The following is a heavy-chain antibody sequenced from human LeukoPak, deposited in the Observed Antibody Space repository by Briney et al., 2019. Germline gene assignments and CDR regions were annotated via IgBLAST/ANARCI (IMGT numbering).Heavy chain of an antibody. Sequence: GGSLRLSCAPSGVTFSSYAMNWVREAPGKRLEWVSCISSRGTNNNYSDSVKGRFTISRDNTKNSLYLQMNSLRAEDTAVYYCAELGITMIGGVWGKGTTVTISS. V-gene: IGHV3-48*03. CDR1: GVTFSSYA. J-gene: IGHJ6*04. D-gene: IGHD3-10*02. CDR2: ISSRGTNN. CDR3: AELGITMIGGV.